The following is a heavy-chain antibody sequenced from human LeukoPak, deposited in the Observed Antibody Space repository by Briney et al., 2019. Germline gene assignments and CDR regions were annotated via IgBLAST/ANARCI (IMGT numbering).Heavy chain of an antibody. Sequence: SQTLSLTCTVSGGSISSGSYYWSWIRQPAGKGLEWIGRIYTSGSTNYNPSLKSRVTISVDTSKNQFSLKLSSVTAADTAVYYCARVGSDSGYEDYYYYYMDVWGKGTTVTVSS. CDR2: IYTSGST. V-gene: IGHV4-61*02. CDR3: ARVGSDSGYEDYYYYYMDV. J-gene: IGHJ6*03. D-gene: IGHD5-12*01. CDR1: GGSISSGSYY.